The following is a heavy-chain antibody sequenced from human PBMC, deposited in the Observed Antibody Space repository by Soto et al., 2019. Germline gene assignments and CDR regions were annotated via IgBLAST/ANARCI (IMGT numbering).Heavy chain of an antibody. J-gene: IGHJ3*02. CDR3: TTDRRSGSLAAFDI. D-gene: IGHD1-26*01. CDR1: GFTVSSNY. CDR2: IKSKTDGGTT. Sequence: GGSLRLSCAASGFTVSSNYMSWVRQAPGKGLEWVGRIKSKTDGGTTDYAAPVKGRFTISRDDSKNTLYLQMNSLRTEDTAVYYCTTDRRSGSLAAFDIWGQGTMVTVSS. V-gene: IGHV3-15*01.